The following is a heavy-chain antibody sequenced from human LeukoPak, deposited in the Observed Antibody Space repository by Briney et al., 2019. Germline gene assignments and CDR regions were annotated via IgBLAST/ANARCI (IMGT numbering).Heavy chain of an antibody. CDR1: GGSFSGYY. V-gene: IGHV4-34*01. CDR3: ARSLRGRWFDP. CDR2: INHSGST. Sequence: SETLSLTCAVYGGSFSGYYWSWIRQPPGKGLECIGEINHSGSTNYNPSLKSRVTISVDTSKNQFSLKLSSVTAADTAVYYCARSLRGRWFDPWGQGTLVTVSS. J-gene: IGHJ5*02.